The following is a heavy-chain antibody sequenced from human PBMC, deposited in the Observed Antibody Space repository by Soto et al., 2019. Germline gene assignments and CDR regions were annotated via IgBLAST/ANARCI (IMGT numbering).Heavy chain of an antibody. CDR1: GYSFTSYW. CDR3: ARQAVVVVGGKTLADAFDI. CDR2: IYPGDSDT. V-gene: IGHV5-51*01. D-gene: IGHD2-15*01. J-gene: IGHJ3*02. Sequence: GESLKISCKGSGYSFTSYWIGWVRQMPGKGLEWMGLIYPGDSDTRYSPSFQGQVTISADKSISTAYLQWSSLKASDTAMYYCARQAVVVVGGKTLADAFDIWGQGTKVTVSS.